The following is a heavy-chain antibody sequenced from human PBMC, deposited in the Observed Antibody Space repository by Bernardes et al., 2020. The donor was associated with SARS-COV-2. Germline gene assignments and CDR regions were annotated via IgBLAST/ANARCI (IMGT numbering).Heavy chain of an antibody. CDR3: ASGFASGWYNV. CDR2: MNPRTGDT. Sequence: ASVKVACKTSGHTFTTYDFNWVRQATGQGFEWMGWMNPRTGDTDLAQKFRGRVTMTSDASISTAYMELSSLTSVDTAVYYCASGFASGWYNVWGQGTPVTVSS. V-gene: IGHV1-8*01. J-gene: IGHJ6*02. D-gene: IGHD6-19*01. CDR1: GHTFTTYD.